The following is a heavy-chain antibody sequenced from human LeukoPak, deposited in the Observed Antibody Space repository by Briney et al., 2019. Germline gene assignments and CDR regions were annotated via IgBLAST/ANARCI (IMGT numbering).Heavy chain of an antibody. CDR2: INGAGDVI. CDR3: AKGPTAGT. V-gene: IGHV3-23*01. CDR1: GSTSIAYA. J-gene: IGHJ5*02. Sequence: GGSLRLSCVVTGSTSIAYAMNWVRQAPGKGLEWVSVINGAGDVILYADSVRGRFTISRDMSKNTLYLQMNSLRVDDTAVYYCAKGPTAGTWGQGPLVTVSS. D-gene: IGHD1-14*01.